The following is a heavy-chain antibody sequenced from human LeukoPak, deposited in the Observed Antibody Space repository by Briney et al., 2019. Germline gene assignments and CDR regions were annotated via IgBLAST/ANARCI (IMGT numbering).Heavy chain of an antibody. Sequence: GGSLRLSCAASGFTFSSYAMSWVRQAPGKGLEWVSAISGSGGSTYYAGSVKGRFTISRDNSKNTLYLQMNSLRAEDTAVYYCAKDPLGYGDYSPQFAFDYWGQGTLVTVSS. D-gene: IGHD4-17*01. V-gene: IGHV3-23*01. CDR2: ISGSGGST. CDR3: AKDPLGYGDYSPQFAFDY. CDR1: GFTFSSYA. J-gene: IGHJ4*02.